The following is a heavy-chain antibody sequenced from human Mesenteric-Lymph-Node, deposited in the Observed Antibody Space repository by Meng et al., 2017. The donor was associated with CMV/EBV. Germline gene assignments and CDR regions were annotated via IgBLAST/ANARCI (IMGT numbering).Heavy chain of an antibody. CDR3: AKESGSYDSGAHYDY. J-gene: IGHJ4*02. D-gene: IGHD3-22*01. V-gene: IGHV3-21*04. CDR1: GFTFSSFS. CDR2: ISSSSSYI. Sequence: GESLKISCAASGFTFSSFSMNWVRQAPGKGLEWVSSISSSSSYIYYADSVKGRFTISRDNSKNTLYLQMNSLRAEDTAVYYCAKESGSYDSGAHYDYWGQGTLVTVSS.